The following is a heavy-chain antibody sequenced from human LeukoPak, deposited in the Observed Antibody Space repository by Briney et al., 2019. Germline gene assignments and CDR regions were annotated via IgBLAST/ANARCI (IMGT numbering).Heavy chain of an antibody. CDR2: ISGIVVST. V-gene: IGHV3-23*01. CDR1: GLTFSSYG. CDR3: AKKAMYGGSYVDALDI. J-gene: IGHJ3*02. D-gene: IGHD3-16*01. Sequence: GGSLRLSCAASGLTFSSYGMNWVRQAPGKGLQWVSGISGIVVSTYYADSVKGRFTISRDDSKNTLDLQMDSLRVEDTAIYYCAKKAMYGGSYVDALDIWGQGTMVTVSS.